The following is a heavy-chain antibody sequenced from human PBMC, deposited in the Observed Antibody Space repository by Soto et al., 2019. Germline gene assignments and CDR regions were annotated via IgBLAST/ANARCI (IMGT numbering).Heavy chain of an antibody. Sequence: PGGSLRLSCTASGFTFGDYAMSWFRQAPGKGLEWVGFIRSKAYGGTTEYAASVKGRFTISRGDSKSIAYLQMNSLKTEDTAVYYCTRDPITSLGGYYYYGMDVWGQGTTVTVSS. CDR3: TRDPITSLGGYYYYGMDV. D-gene: IGHD3-16*01. CDR1: GFTFGDYA. V-gene: IGHV3-49*03. CDR2: IRSKAYGGTT. J-gene: IGHJ6*02.